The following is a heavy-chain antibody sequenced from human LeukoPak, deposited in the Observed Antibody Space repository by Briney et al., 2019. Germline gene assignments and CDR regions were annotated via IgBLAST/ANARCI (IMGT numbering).Heavy chain of an antibody. Sequence: SETLSLTCAVSGYSIRSDYYWGWIRQPPGMGLEWIGTIFHSGSTYYNLSLKSRVIVLVDTSKNQFSLKLSSVTAADTAMYYCARGGYDYGGNSEKRYYYYYMDVWGKGTTVTVSS. CDR3: ARGGYDYGGNSEKRYYYYYMDV. D-gene: IGHD4-23*01. CDR1: GYSIRSDYY. J-gene: IGHJ6*03. CDR2: IFHSGST. V-gene: IGHV4-38-2*01.